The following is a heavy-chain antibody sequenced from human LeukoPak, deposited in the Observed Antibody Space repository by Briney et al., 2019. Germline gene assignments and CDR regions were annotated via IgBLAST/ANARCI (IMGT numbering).Heavy chain of an antibody. CDR3: ARDLGDYGVFDY. D-gene: IGHD4-17*01. CDR2: IRAYNGNT. CDR1: GYTFTSYG. Sequence: GASVKVSCKASGYTFTSYGISWVRHPPGQGLELMGWIRAYNGNTNYAQKLQGRVTMTTDTSTSTAYMELRSLRSDDTAVYYCARDLGDYGVFDYWGQGTLVTVSS. J-gene: IGHJ4*02. V-gene: IGHV1-18*04.